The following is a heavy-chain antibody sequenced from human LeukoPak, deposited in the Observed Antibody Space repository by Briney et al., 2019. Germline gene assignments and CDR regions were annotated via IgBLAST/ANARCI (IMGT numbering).Heavy chain of an antibody. D-gene: IGHD3-16*01. J-gene: IGHJ4*02. CDR3: ARFAWRPDQGFAC. CDR2: FYYRGST. CDR1: GGSLSSYY. V-gene: IGHV4-59*01. Sequence: SETLSLTCTVSGGSLSSYYWSWIRPPPGKGRGWIGHFYYRGSTIYNPSLKSRVTRSVDTPKSQFSLKLNSVTAADTAVYYCARFAWRPDQGFACWGKGTLVTVS.